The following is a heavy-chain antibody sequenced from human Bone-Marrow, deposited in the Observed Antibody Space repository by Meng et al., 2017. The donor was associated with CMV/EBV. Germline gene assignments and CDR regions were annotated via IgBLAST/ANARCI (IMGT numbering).Heavy chain of an antibody. CDR3: IRVKLSSSKYYDL. Sequence: GGSRRPSCAAPAFTFSDHYMDWVRQAPGKGLERVARIKNKANSYSIDYAASVKGRYTISRDDSNNTLYLQMNSMKTYDTAVYYCIRVKLSSSKYYDLWGRGTLVTVSS. CDR1: AFTFSDHY. CDR2: IKNKANSYSI. V-gene: IGHV3-72*01. D-gene: IGHD6-6*01. J-gene: IGHJ2*01.